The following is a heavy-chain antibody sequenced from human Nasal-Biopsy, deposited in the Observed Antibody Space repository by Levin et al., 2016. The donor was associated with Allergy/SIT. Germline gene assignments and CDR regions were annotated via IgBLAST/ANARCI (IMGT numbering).Heavy chain of an antibody. CDR2: IGGSSGRT. Sequence: GESLKISCAASGFTFSNSDMSWVRQPPGRGLEWVSAIGGSSGRTYYTDSVKGRFTISRENSKKTLYLQMNSLRAEDTAVYHCVKGFDSLSWPTWWGQGTLVTVSS. V-gene: IGHV3-23*01. CDR3: VKGFDSLSWPTW. J-gene: IGHJ4*02. CDR1: GFTFSNSD. D-gene: IGHD6-13*01.